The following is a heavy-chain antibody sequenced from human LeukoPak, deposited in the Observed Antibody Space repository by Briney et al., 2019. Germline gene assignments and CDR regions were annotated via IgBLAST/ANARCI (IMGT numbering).Heavy chain of an antibody. CDR2: INPNSGDT. J-gene: IGHJ4*02. D-gene: IGHD6-13*01. V-gene: IGHV1-2*02. CDR3: AMPKQLVLFDY. CDR1: GYTFIGYY. Sequence: ASVKVSCKASGYTFIGYYMHWVRQAPGQGLEWMGWINPNSGDTDYAQKFQGRVTMTRDTSISTAYLELSRLTSDDTAVCYCAMPKQLVLFDYWGQGTLVTVSS.